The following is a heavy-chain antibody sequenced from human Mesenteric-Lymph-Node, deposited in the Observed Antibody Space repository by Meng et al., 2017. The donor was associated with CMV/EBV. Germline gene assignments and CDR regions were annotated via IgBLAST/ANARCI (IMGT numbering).Heavy chain of an antibody. CDR3: AKAPSAAWNLFFYFDN. V-gene: IGHV3-9*01. Sequence: GGSLRLSCAASGFTFDDYAMHWVRQAPGKGLEWVSGISWNSGSIGYADSVKGRFTISRDNAKNSLYLQMNSLRAEDTALYYCAKAPSAAWNLFFYFDNWGQGTLVTVSS. CDR1: GFTFDDYA. CDR2: ISWNSGSI. J-gene: IGHJ4*02. D-gene: IGHD6-25*01.